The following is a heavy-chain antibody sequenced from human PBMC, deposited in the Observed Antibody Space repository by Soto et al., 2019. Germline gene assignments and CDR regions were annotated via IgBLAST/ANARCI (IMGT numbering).Heavy chain of an antibody. V-gene: IGHV1-46*03. Sequence: GASVKVSCKASGYTFTSYYMHWVRQAPGQGLEWMGIINPSGGSTSYAQKFKGRVTMTRDTSTSTVYMELSSLRSEDTGVYYCASVFSGYSCCLPGCTIDTFDIWGQGTMVTVS. CDR3: ASVFSGYSCCLPGCTIDTFDI. D-gene: IGHD1-26*01. CDR2: INPSGGST. CDR1: GYTFTSYY. J-gene: IGHJ3*02.